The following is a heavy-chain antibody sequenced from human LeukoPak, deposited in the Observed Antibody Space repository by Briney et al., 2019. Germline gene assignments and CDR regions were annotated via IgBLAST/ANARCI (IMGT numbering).Heavy chain of an antibody. CDR2: INHSGST. J-gene: IGHJ3*02. CDR3: ARVKWCGGDCYSVVAFDI. V-gene: IGHV4-34*01. D-gene: IGHD2-21*02. Sequence: SETLSLTCIVSGGSISGYYWSWIRQPPGKGLEWIGEINHSGSTNYNPSLKSRVTISVDTSKNQFSLKLSSVTAADTAVYYCARVKWCGGDCYSVVAFDIWGHGTMVTVSS. CDR1: GGSISGYY.